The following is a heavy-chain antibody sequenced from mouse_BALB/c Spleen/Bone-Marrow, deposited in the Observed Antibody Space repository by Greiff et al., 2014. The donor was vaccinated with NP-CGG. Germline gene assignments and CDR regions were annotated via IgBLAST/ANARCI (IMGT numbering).Heavy chain of an antibody. CDR1: GFTFSDYY. CDR3: ARQLAYAMDY. V-gene: IGHV5-12*02. D-gene: IGHD4-1*01. CDR2: ITKGGGST. Sequence: EVQLVESGGGLVQPGGSLKLSCATSGFTFSDYYMCWVRQTPEKRLEWVAYITKGGGSTYYPDIVKGRFTISRDNAKNTLYLQMSRLKSEDTAMYYCARQLAYAMDYWGQGTSVTVSS. J-gene: IGHJ4*01.